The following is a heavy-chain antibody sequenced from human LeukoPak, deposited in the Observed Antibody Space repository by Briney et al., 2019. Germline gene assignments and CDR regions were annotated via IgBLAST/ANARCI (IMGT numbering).Heavy chain of an antibody. Sequence: SETLSLTCAVYGGSFSGYYWSWIRQPPGKGLEWIGEINHSGSTNYNPSLKSRVTISVDTSKNQFSLKLSSVTAADTAVYYCARYCSSGSCYSGAFDIWGQGTMVTVSS. V-gene: IGHV4-34*01. CDR1: GGSFSGYY. D-gene: IGHD2-15*01. CDR2: INHSGST. J-gene: IGHJ3*02. CDR3: ARYCSSGSCYSGAFDI.